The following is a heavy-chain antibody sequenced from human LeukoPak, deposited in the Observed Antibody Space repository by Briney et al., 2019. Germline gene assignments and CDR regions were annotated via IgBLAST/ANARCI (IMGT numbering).Heavy chain of an antibody. V-gene: IGHV3-53*01. CDR1: GFTFSSYS. Sequence: GGSLRLSCAASGFTFSSYSMNWVRQAPGKGLEWVSVLYNSDSTYYADSVKGRFTISRDNSKNTMYLQMNSLRAEDTAIYYCARDPGIDAFDVWGQGTMVTVSS. J-gene: IGHJ3*01. CDR2: LYNSDST. CDR3: ARDPGIDAFDV. D-gene: IGHD1-26*01.